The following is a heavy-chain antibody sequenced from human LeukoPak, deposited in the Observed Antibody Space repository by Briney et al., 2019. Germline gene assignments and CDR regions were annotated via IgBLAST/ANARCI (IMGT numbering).Heavy chain of an antibody. Sequence: PSETLSLTCTVSGYSISSGYYWGWIRQPPGKGLEWIGSIYHSGSTYYNPSLKSRATISVDTSKNQFSLKLSPVTAADTAVYYCARAGLLWFGELGQLDYWGQGTLVTVSS. V-gene: IGHV4-38-2*02. CDR1: GYSISSGYY. CDR3: ARAGLLWFGELGQLDY. CDR2: IYHSGST. D-gene: IGHD3-10*01. J-gene: IGHJ4*02.